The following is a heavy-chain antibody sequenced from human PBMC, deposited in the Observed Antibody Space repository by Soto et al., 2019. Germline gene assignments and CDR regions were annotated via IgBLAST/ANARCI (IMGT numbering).Heavy chain of an antibody. CDR3: ARGRITIFGVVKGYYYMEV. CDR2: MNPNSGNT. Sequence: ASVKVSCKASGYTFTSYDINWVRQATGQGLEWMGWMNPNSGNTGYAQKFQGRVTMTRNTSISTAYMELSSLRSEDTAVYYCARGRITIFGVVKGYYYMEVWGKGTTVTVSS. D-gene: IGHD3-3*01. V-gene: IGHV1-8*01. CDR1: GYTFTSYD. J-gene: IGHJ6*03.